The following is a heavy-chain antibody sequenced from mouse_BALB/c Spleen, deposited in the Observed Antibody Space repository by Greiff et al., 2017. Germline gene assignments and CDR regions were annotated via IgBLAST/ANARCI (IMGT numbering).Heavy chain of an antibody. D-gene: IGHD3-3*01. CDR2: ISNGGGST. Sequence: EVQLVESGGGLVQPGGSLKLSCAASGFTFSSYTMSWVRQTPEKRLEWVAYISNGGGSTYYPDTVKGRFTISRDNAKNTLYLQMSSLKSEDTAMYYCARHGGPPWFAYWGQGTLVTVSA. J-gene: IGHJ3*01. CDR3: ARHGGPPWFAY. V-gene: IGHV5-12-2*01. CDR1: GFTFSSYT.